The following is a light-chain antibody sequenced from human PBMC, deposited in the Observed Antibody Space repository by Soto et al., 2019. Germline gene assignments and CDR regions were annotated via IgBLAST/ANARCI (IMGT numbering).Light chain of an antibody. CDR1: KIGIRS. J-gene: IGLJ3*02. CDR3: QVWDTIGDHVV. Sequence: SYELTQPPSVSVAPGQTARIPCGGDKIGIRSVHWYQEKPGQAPVVVVHDNSDRPSGIPERFSGSNSRNTATLTISRVEAGDEADYYCQVWDTIGDHVVFGGGTQLTVL. CDR2: DNS. V-gene: IGLV3-21*02.